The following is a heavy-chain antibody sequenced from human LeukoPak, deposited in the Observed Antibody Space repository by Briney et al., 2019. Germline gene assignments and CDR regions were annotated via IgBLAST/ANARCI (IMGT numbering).Heavy chain of an antibody. CDR1: GVSISSYY. J-gene: IGHJ4*02. Sequence: SETLSLTCTGSGVSISSYYWSWIRQPAGKGLEWIGRIHTSGSTNYNPSLKSRVTMSVDTSKNQFSLKLSSVTAADTAVYYCARDQYYYDSSGYYSFDYWGQGTLVTVSS. V-gene: IGHV4-4*07. CDR2: IHTSGST. D-gene: IGHD3-22*01. CDR3: ARDQYYYDSSGYYSFDY.